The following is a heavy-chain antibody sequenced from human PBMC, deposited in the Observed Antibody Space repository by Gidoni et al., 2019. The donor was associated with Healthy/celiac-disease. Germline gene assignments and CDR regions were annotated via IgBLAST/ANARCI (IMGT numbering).Heavy chain of an antibody. CDR3: ARVQQQLVDY. D-gene: IGHD6-13*01. V-gene: IGHV3-21*01. CDR1: GFTFSSYS. Sequence: EVQLVDSGGGLVKPGGSLRLSCAASGFTFSSYSMHWVRQAPGKGLEWVSSISSSSSYIYYADSVKGRFTISRDNAKNSLYLQMNSLRAEDTAVYYCARVQQQLVDYWGQGTLVTVSS. CDR2: ISSSSSYI. J-gene: IGHJ4*02.